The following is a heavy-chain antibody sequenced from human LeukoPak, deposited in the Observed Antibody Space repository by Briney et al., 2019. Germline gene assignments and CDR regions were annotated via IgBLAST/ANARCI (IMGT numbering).Heavy chain of an antibody. J-gene: IGHJ4*02. V-gene: IGHV3-23*01. Sequence: GGSLRLSCAASGFTFNSYAMSWVRQAPGKGLEWVLAISGSGGSTYYADSVKGRFTISRDNSRNTLYLQMNSLRVEDTAVYYCAKDRDLTGDRKPGYFDYWGQGTLVTVSS. CDR1: GFTFNSYA. CDR3: AKDRDLTGDRKPGYFDY. CDR2: ISGSGGST. D-gene: IGHD7-27*01.